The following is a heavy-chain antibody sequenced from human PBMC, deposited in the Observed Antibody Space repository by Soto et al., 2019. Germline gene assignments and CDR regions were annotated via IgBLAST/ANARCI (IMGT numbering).Heavy chain of an antibody. Sequence: QVQLVQSGAEVKKPGASVKVSCKASGYTFTSYYMHWVRQAPGQGLEWMGIINPSGGSTSYAQKSXGXVXXTRDTSTSTVYMELSSLRSEDTAVYYCARDPHGFNWGQGTLVTVSS. CDR3: ARDPHGFN. J-gene: IGHJ4*02. CDR1: GYTFTSYY. V-gene: IGHV1-46*01. CDR2: INPSGGST.